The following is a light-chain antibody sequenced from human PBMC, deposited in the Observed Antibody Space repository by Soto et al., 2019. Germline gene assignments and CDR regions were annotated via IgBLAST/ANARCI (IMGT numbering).Light chain of an antibody. J-gene: IGKJ4*01. CDR3: QQYDNWPSVT. CDR1: QSVNNN. Sequence: ETLMTQSPATLSVSPGERATLSCRASQSVNNNLAWYQQKLGQAPRVLIYGTSARATGIPATFSGSGSGTEFTLTISSLQSEDFAIYYCQQYDNWPSVTFGGGTKVDIK. V-gene: IGKV3-15*01. CDR2: GTS.